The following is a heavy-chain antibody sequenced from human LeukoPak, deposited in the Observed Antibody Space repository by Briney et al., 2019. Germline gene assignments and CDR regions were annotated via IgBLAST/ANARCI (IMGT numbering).Heavy chain of an antibody. CDR3: ARGEYQMPIDY. D-gene: IGHD2-2*01. CDR2: IWYDGSNK. V-gene: IGHV3-33*01. J-gene: IGHJ4*02. Sequence: PGGSLRLSCAASGFTFSSYGMHWVRQAPGKGLEGVAVIWYDGSNKYYPDTVKGPFTISRDNSKNTLYLQMDSLRAEDTAVYYCARGEYQMPIDYWGQGTLVTVSS. CDR1: GFTFSSYG.